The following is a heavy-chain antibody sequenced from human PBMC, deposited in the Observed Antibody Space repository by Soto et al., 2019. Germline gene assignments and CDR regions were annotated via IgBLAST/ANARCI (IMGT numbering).Heavy chain of an antibody. V-gene: IGHV4-59*08. Sequence: QVQLQESGPGLVKPSETLSLTCTVSGDSMSGYYWSWIRQPPGKGLEWIGYVFYSGSTAYSPPLNSRVTISSDTSKKQYSLKLSYVTAADSAAYYCMSLPGDYWGQGTLVTVSS. CDR1: GDSMSGYY. CDR3: MSLPGDY. J-gene: IGHJ4*02. CDR2: VFYSGST.